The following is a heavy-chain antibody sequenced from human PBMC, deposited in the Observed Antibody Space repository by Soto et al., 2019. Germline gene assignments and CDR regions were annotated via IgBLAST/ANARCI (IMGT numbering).Heavy chain of an antibody. J-gene: IGHJ5*02. CDR2: IIPIFGTA. D-gene: IGHD5-18*01. CDR3: ARGYSDTAMVTWFDP. V-gene: IGHV1-69*13. CDR1: GGTFSSYA. Sequence: SLKVSCKASGGTFSSYAISWVRQAPGQGLEWMGGIIPIFGTANYAQKFQGRVTITADESTSTAYMELSSLRSGDTAVYYCARGYSDTAMVTWFDPWGQGTLVTVSS.